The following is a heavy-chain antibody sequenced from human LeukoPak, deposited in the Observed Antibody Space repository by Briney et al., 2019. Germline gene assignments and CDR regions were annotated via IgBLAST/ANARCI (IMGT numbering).Heavy chain of an antibody. J-gene: IGHJ4*02. D-gene: IGHD3-9*01. V-gene: IGHV3-21*04. CDR2: ISSSSSYI. CDR1: GFTFSTYT. CDR3: AKAVVLVMSQHYFDY. Sequence: GGSLRLSCAASGFTFSTYTIHWVRQAPGKGLEWVSSISSSSSYIYYADSVKGQFTISRDNSQNTLYLRMNSLRAEDTAVYYCAKAVVLVMSQHYFDYWGQGTLVNVSS.